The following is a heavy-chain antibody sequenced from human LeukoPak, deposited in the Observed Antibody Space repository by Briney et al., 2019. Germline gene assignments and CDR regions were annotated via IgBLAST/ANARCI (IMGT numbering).Heavy chain of an antibody. CDR2: ISSSGSSI. V-gene: IGHV3-48*03. CDR3: ARVAGDGYVAFDI. D-gene: IGHD5-24*01. J-gene: IGHJ3*02. CDR1: GFTFSGYE. Sequence: PGGSLRLSCAASGFTFSGYEMSWVRQAPGKGLEWVSYISSSGSSIYYADSLKGRFTTSRDNAKNSLYLQMNSLRAEDTAVYYCARVAGDGYVAFDIWGQGTMVTVSS.